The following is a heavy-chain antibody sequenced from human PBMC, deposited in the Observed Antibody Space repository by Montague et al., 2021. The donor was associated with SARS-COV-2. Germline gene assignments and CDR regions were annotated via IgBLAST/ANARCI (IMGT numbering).Heavy chain of an antibody. D-gene: IGHD2-2*01. CDR3: ARPYCSSSSCYYSMDV. V-gene: IGHV5-51*01. CDR2: IYPGDSDI. Sequence: QSGAEVKTPGESLKISCRGSGYSFTSYWIGWVRQMPGKGLEWMGIIYPGDSDIRYSPSFQGQVTISADKSISTAYLQWSSLKASDTGMYYCARPYCSSSSCYYSMDVWGQGTTVTVSS. J-gene: IGHJ6*02. CDR1: GYSFTSYW.